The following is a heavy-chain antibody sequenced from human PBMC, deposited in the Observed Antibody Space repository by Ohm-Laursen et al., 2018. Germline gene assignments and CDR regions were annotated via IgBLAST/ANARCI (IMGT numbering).Heavy chain of an antibody. J-gene: IGHJ4*02. D-gene: IGHD6-19*01. CDR3: ARDGYSSGRGDFDS. V-gene: IGHV3-9*01. CDR1: GFTVSSNY. CDR2: ISWNSGSI. Sequence: SLRLSCTASGFTVSSNYMSWVRQAPGKGLEWVSGISWNSGSIGYADSVKGRLTTSRDNAKNSLYLQMNSLRPEDAAVYYCARDGYSSGRGDFDSWGQGARGTVSS.